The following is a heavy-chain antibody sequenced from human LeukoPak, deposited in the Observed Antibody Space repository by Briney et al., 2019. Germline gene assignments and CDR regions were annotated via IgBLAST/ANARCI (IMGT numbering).Heavy chain of an antibody. D-gene: IGHD3-16*01. J-gene: IGHJ6*03. CDR2: MSSSFYSI. Sequence: GGSLRLSCAASGFTFSSYSMNWVRQAPGKGLEWVSYMSSSFYSIYYADAVKGRFTISRDNAKNSLYLQMNSLRAEDTAVYYCARALDYMDVWGKGTTVIVSS. CDR1: GFTFSSYS. V-gene: IGHV3-48*01. CDR3: ARALDYMDV.